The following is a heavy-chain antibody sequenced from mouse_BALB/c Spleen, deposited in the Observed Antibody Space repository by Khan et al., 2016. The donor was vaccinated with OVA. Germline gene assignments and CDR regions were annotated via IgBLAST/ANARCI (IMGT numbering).Heavy chain of an antibody. CDR2: IIYTGYT. D-gene: IGHD2-12*01. Sequence: EVQLVESGPSLVKPSQTLSLTCSVTGDSITSGYWNWIRKFPGNKLEYMGYIIYTGYTYYNPSLQSRFSITRHTSKNQYYLQLNSVTDEDTATYYCARSTYRYAFVYWGQGTLVTVSA. CDR1: GDSITSGY. CDR3: ARSTYRYAFVY. V-gene: IGHV3-8*02. J-gene: IGHJ3*01.